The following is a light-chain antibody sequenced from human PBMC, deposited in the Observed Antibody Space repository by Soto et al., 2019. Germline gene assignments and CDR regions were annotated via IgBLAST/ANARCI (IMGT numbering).Light chain of an antibody. CDR3: QQYGSSRT. Sequence: EIVMTQSPATLSVSPGERATLSCRASETVSGSYLAWYQQKPGQAPRLLIYGAYNRATGIPDRFSGSGSGTDFTLTISRLEPEDFAAYYCQQYGSSRTFGQGTKVDIK. V-gene: IGKV3-20*01. CDR1: ETVSGSY. J-gene: IGKJ1*01. CDR2: GAY.